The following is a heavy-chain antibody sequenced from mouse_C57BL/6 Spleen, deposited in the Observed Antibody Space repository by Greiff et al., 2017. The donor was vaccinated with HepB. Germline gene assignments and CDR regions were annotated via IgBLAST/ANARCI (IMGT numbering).Heavy chain of an antibody. J-gene: IGHJ2*01. CDR3: AREELGYYFDY. CDR1: GYAFSSSW. CDR2: IYPGDGDT. V-gene: IGHV1-82*01. Sequence: LQESGPELVKPGASVKISCKASGYAFSSSWMNWVKQRPGKGLEWIGRIYPGDGDTNYNGKFKGKATLTADKSSSTAYMQLSSLTSEDSAVYFCAREELGYYFDYWGQGTTLTVSS. D-gene: IGHD3-1*01.